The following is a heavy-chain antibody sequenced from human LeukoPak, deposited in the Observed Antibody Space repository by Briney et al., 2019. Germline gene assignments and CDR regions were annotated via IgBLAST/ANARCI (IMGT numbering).Heavy chain of an antibody. Sequence: GGSLRLSCVASGFSFSRAWRSGVRQAPGKGLEWVGHIKTKTEGETRGYAAPVKGRFIISRNDSKNTLYLQMDSLKTEDTAVYYCTTGISISGVVVDPWGQGTLVTVSS. V-gene: IGHV3-15*01. CDR1: GFSFSRAW. CDR2: IKTKTEGETR. D-gene: IGHD3-3*01. J-gene: IGHJ5*02. CDR3: TTGISISGVVVDP.